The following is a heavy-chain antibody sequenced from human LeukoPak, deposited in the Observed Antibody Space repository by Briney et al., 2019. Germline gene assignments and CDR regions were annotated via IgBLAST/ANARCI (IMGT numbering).Heavy chain of an antibody. CDR1: GGSISSSSYY. D-gene: IGHD6-19*01. CDR3: ARRLRSGWRRRQGFDY. V-gene: IGHV4-39*07. CDR2: INHSGST. Sequence: PSETLSLTCTVSGGSISSSSYYWSWIRQPPGKGLEWIGEINHSGSTNYNPSLKSRVTISVDTSKNQFSLKLSSVTAADTAVYYCARRLRSGWRRRQGFDYWGQGTLVTVSS. J-gene: IGHJ4*02.